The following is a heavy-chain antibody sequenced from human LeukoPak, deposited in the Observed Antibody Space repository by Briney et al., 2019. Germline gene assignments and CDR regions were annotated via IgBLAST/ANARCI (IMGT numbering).Heavy chain of an antibody. CDR2: VSYDGSNK. J-gene: IGHJ4*02. CDR1: GFTFSSYG. Sequence: GRSLRLSCAASGFTFSSYGMHWVRQAPGKGLEWVAVVSYDGSNKYYADSVKGRFTISRDNSKNTLYLQMNSLRAEDTAVYYCAKGLAGSSKTGIDYWGQGTLVTVSS. D-gene: IGHD6-6*01. CDR3: AKGLAGSSKTGIDY. V-gene: IGHV3-30*18.